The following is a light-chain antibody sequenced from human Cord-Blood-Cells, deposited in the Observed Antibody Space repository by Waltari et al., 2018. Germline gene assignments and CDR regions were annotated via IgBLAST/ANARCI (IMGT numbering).Light chain of an antibody. V-gene: IGKV1-5*03. CDR3: QQYNSYLT. J-gene: IGKJ4*01. Sequence: DIQMTQSPSTLSASVGDRVTITCRASQSISSWLAWYQQKPGKPPKLLIYKASSLESGVPSRFSGSGSGTEFTLTISSLQPDDFATYYCQQYNSYLTFGGGTKVEIK. CDR1: QSISSW. CDR2: KAS.